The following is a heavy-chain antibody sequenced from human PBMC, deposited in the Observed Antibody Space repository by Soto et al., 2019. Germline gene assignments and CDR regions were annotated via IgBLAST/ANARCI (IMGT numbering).Heavy chain of an antibody. V-gene: IGHV4-39*01. CDR1: GGSIRSSSYY. D-gene: IGHD2-21*02. CDR3: ARPSRGGNSRLWFDP. Sequence: ASETLSLTCTVSGGSIRSSSYYWVWIRHPPGKGLEWIGSIYYSGSTYYNPSLKSRVTISVDTSKNQFSLKLSSVTAADTAVYYCARPSRGGNSRLWFDPWGQGTLVTVPQ. CDR2: IYYSGST. J-gene: IGHJ5*02.